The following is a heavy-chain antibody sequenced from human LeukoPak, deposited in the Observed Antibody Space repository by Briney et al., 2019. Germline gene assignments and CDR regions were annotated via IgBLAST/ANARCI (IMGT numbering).Heavy chain of an antibody. J-gene: IGHJ4*02. CDR2: IYYSGST. D-gene: IGHD1-26*01. Sequence: SETLSLTCTVSGGSISSSSYYWGWIRQPPGKGLEWIGSIYYSGSTYYNPSLKSRVTISVDTSKNQFSLKLSSVTAADTAVYYCARGFSVGYFDYWGQGTLVTVSS. V-gene: IGHV4-39*01. CDR3: ARGFSVGYFDY. CDR1: GGSISSSSYY.